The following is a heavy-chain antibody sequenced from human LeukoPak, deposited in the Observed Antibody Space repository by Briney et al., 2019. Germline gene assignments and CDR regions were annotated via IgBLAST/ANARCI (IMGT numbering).Heavy chain of an antibody. CDR2: IYHSGDT. V-gene: IGHV4-38-2*02. J-gene: IGHJ4*02. CDR1: PYSIGSDYY. D-gene: IGHD3-10*01. CDR3: ASRGYDSGSSPVYFEY. Sequence: SETLSLTCTVSPYSIGSDYYWGWIRQPPGKGLAWIGSIYHSGDTYYNLSLKSRVTISVDTSKNQFSLKLSSVSAADTAVYYCASRGYDSGSSPVYFEYWGQGTLVTVSS.